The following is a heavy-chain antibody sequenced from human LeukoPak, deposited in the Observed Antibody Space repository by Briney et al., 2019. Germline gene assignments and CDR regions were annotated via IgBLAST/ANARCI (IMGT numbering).Heavy chain of an antibody. V-gene: IGHV3-33*08. CDR3: ARGGYSSGWYFDY. CDR1: GFIFSNYA. CDR2: IWYDGSNK. J-gene: IGHJ4*02. Sequence: GGSLRLSCAASGFIFSNYAMHWVRQAPGKGLEWVAVIWYDGSNKYYADSVKGRFTISRDNSKNTLYLQMNSLRAEDTAVYYCARGGYSSGWYFDYWGQGTLVTVSS. D-gene: IGHD6-19*01.